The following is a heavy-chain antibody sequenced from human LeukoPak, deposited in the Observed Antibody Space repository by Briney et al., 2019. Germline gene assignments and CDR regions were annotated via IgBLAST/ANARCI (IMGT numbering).Heavy chain of an antibody. J-gene: IGHJ4*02. CDR1: GYSFSNSW. V-gene: IGHV5-51*01. CDR2: VYPGDSDT. Sequence: GESLKISCKGSGYSFSNSWIALVRQMPGKGLEWMGIVYPGDSDTRYSPSFQGQVTFSADKSISTAYLQWSSLKAADTAMYYCARQLGAAAGRVSFDFWGQGTLVSVSS. CDR3: ARQLGAAAGRVSFDF. D-gene: IGHD6-13*01.